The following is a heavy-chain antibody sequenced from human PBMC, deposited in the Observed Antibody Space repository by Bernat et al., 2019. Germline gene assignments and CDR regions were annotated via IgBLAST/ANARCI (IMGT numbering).Heavy chain of an antibody. J-gene: IGHJ6*03. CDR3: AREEGDIVVVPAARDYYYYMDV. V-gene: IGHV3-30-3*01. Sequence: QVQLVESGGGVVQPGRSLRLSCAASGFTFSSYAMHWVRQAPGKGLEWVAVISYDGSNKYYADSVKGRFTISRDNSKNTLYLQMNSLRAEDTAVYYCAREEGDIVVVPAARDYYYYMDVWGKGTTVTVSS. CDR2: ISYDGSNK. CDR1: GFTFSSYA. D-gene: IGHD2-2*01.